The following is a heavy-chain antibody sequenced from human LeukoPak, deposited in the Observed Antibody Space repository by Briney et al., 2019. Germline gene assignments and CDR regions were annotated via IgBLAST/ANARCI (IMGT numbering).Heavy chain of an antibody. CDR1: GYTFTSYG. V-gene: IGHV1-18*01. CDR2: ISAYNGNT. CDR3: ATGGYSSSSAIIDY. D-gene: IGHD6-6*01. J-gene: IGHJ4*02. Sequence: ASVKVSCKASGYTFTSYGISWVRQAPGQGLEWMGWISAYNGNTNYAQKLQGTVTMTTDTSTSTAYMELRSLRSDDTAVYYCATGGYSSSSAIIDYWGQGTLVTVSS.